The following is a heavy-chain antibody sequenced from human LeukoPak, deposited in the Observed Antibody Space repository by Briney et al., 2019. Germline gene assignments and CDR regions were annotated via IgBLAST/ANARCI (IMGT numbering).Heavy chain of an antibody. CDR2: FDPEDGET. Sequence: ASVKVSCKVSGYTLTELSMHWVRQAPGKGLEWMGGFDPEDGETIYAQKFQGRVTMTEDTSTDTAYMELSSLRSGDTAVYYCATDSRLTMVRGAVNWFDPWGQGTLVTVSS. CDR1: GYTLTELS. D-gene: IGHD3-10*01. CDR3: ATDSRLTMVRGAVNWFDP. J-gene: IGHJ5*02. V-gene: IGHV1-24*01.